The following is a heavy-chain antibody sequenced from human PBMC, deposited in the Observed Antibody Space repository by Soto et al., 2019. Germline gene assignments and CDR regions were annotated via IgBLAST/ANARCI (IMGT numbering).Heavy chain of an antibody. Sequence: GGSLRLSCAASGFSFSISPMHWVRQGPGKGPEWVALISYDGTNKFYADSVKGRFTISRDNSKSTLYLQVDSLRPEDAAVYYCARDPKTSGGQHWAFNYFDSWGQGILVTVSS. CDR2: ISYDGTNK. CDR1: GFSFSISP. J-gene: IGHJ4*02. CDR3: ARDPKTSGGQHWAFNYFDS. V-gene: IGHV3-30-3*01. D-gene: IGHD7-27*01.